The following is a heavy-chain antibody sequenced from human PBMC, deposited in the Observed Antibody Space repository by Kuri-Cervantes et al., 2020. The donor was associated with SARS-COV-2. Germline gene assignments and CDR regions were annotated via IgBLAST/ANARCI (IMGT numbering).Heavy chain of an antibody. CDR2: INPDGSYT. CDR3: AREGGMTTVTTHDTEIDY. V-gene: IGHV3-74*01. D-gene: IGHD4-17*01. J-gene: IGHJ4*02. Sequence: GESLKISCAASGFTFSGHWIHWVRQAPGKGLVWVSRINPDGSYTNNADSVKGRFTISRDNSKNTLYLQMNSLRAEDTAVYYCAREGGMTTVTTHDTEIDYWGQGTLVTVSS. CDR1: GFTFSGHW.